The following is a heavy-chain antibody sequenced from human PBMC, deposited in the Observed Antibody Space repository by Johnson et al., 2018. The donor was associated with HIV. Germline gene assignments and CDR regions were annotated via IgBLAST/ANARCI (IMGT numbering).Heavy chain of an antibody. CDR3: ARDKYCSGGSCDLDAFDI. CDR2: IKQDGNEK. J-gene: IGHJ3*02. Sequence: GGLVQPGGSLRLSCAASGFRFSNYWMSWVRQAPGKGLEWVTNIKQDGNEKYSVDSVKGRFTISRDNAKNSLYLQMNSLRVEDTAVYYCARDKYCSGGSCDLDAFDIWGQGTMVIVSS. D-gene: IGHD2-15*01. CDR1: GFRFSNYW. V-gene: IGHV3-7*01.